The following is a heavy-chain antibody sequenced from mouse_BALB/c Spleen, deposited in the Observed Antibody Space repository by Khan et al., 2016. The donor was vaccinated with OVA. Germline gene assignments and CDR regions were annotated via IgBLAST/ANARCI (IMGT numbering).Heavy chain of an antibody. V-gene: IGHV9-3*02. CDR1: GYTFTNYG. CDR3: ARRCRTAYPLYYYPLGY. CDR2: INTNTGEP. Sequence: QIQLVQSGPELKKPGETVKISCKASGYTFTNYGLNWVKQAPGKVLKWMGWINTNTGEPTYAEEFKGHFAFSLETSATTAFLQINTLKNEDTATYFCARRCRTAYPLYYYPLGYWGPRTSVTVSS. D-gene: IGHD6-1*01. J-gene: IGHJ4*01.